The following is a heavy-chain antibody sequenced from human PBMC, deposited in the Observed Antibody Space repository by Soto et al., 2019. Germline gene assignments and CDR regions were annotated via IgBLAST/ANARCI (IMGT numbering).Heavy chain of an antibody. CDR2: IYWDDDK. V-gene: IGHV2-5*02. CDR3: AHISGYSSSWPYYYYGMDV. Sequence: QITLKESGPTLVKPTQTLTLTCTFSGFSLSTSGVGVGWIRQPPGKALEWLALIYWDDDKRYSPSLKSRLTITKDTSKNQVVLTMTKMDPVDTATYYWAHISGYSSSWPYYYYGMDVWGQGTTVTVSS. J-gene: IGHJ6*02. CDR1: GFSLSTSGVG. D-gene: IGHD6-13*01.